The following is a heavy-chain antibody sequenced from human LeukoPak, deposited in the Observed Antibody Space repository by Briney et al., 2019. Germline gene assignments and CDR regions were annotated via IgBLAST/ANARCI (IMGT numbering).Heavy chain of an antibody. CDR1: GGSISSYY. CDR2: IYYTGNT. J-gene: IGHJ5*02. Sequence: SETLSLTCTVSGGSISSYYWSWIRQPPGKGLEWIGEIYYTGNTNYNPSLKSRVTISVDKSNNQFSLNLSSVTAADTAVYYCAKSNAWDWFDPWGQGTLVTVSS. CDR3: AKSNAWDWFDP. D-gene: IGHD4-11*01. V-gene: IGHV4-59*12.